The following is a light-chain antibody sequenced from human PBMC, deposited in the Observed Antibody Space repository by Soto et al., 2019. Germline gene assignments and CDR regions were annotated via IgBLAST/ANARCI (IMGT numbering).Light chain of an antibody. CDR3: QQYGSSQWT. Sequence: EIVFTQSPDTLSLSPGERATLSCRASLSVSSTYLAWYQQKPGQAPRLLIYGASSRATGVPDRFSGSGSGTDFTLTISRLEPEDFAVYYCQQYGSSQWTFGQGTKVDI. V-gene: IGKV3-20*01. J-gene: IGKJ1*01. CDR1: LSVSSTY. CDR2: GAS.